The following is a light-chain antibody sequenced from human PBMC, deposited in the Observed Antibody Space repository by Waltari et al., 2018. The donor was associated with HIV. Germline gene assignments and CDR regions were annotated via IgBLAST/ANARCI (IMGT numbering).Light chain of an antibody. Sequence: EIVMTQSPATLSVSPGERATLSCRASQSVSSNLAWYQQKPGQAPRLLIYGASTRATGIPARFSSSGSGTEFTLTVSSLQSEDFAVYYCQQYINWPHTFGQGTKVEIK. J-gene: IGKJ1*01. CDR1: QSVSSN. CDR2: GAS. V-gene: IGKV3-15*01. CDR3: QQYINWPHT.